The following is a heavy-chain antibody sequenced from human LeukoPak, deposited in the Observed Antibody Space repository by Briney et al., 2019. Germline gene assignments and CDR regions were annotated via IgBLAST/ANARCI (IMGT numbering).Heavy chain of an antibody. CDR3: AGVEERYSSSWYGGAALSWFDP. Sequence: GGSLRLSCAASGFTVSSNYMSWVRQAPGKGLEWVSLIYSGGSTYYADSVKGRFTISRDNSKNTLYLQMNSLRAEDTAVYYCAGVEERYSSSWYGGAALSWFDPWGQGTLVTVSS. J-gene: IGHJ5*02. CDR2: IYSGGST. V-gene: IGHV3-53*01. CDR1: GFTVSSNY. D-gene: IGHD6-13*01.